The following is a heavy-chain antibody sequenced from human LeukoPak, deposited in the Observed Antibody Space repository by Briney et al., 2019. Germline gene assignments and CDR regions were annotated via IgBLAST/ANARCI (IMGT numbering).Heavy chain of an antibody. J-gene: IGHJ4*02. Sequence: SETLSLTCTVSGGSIDTSIYYWGWIRQPPGKGLEWIGSIHYTGSTYRNPSLRSRVTISVDTSKNQFSLKVTSVTAADTAVYYCLRFGSAGYYKSFDDWGQGTLVTVSS. CDR3: LRFGSAGYYKSFDD. CDR1: GGSIDTSIYY. V-gene: IGHV4-39*01. D-gene: IGHD3-10*01. CDR2: IHYTGST.